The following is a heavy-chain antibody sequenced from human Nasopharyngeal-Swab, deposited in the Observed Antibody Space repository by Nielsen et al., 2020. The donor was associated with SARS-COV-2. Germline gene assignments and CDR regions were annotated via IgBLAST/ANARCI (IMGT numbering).Heavy chain of an antibody. V-gene: IGHV3-64D*06. CDR3: VKGSSSGYSDYYYMDV. J-gene: IGHJ6*03. D-gene: IGHD6-13*01. CDR2: MSSNGGST. CDR1: GFTFSSYA. Sequence: GESLKISCSASGFTFSSYAMHWVRQAPGKGLEYVSAMSSNGGSTYYADSVKGRFTISRDNSKNTLYLQRSSLRAEDTAVYYCVKGSSSGYSDYYYMDVWGKGTTVTVSS.